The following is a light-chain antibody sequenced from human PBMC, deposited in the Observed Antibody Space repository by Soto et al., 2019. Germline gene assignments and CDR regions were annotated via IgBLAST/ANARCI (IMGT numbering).Light chain of an antibody. CDR3: SSKTDSSTLFV. Sequence: QSALTHPASVSGSTGQSITISCTAINSDVGAYNYVSCYQHHPGKVPKLLIYEVTNRPSGVSDRFSGSKSGNTASLTISGLQAEDQADYYCSSKTDSSTLFVFGTGTKVTVL. J-gene: IGLJ1*01. V-gene: IGLV2-14*01. CDR1: NSDVGAYNY. CDR2: EVT.